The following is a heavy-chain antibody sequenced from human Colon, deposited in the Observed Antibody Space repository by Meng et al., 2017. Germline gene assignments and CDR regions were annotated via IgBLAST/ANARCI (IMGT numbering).Heavy chain of an antibody. CDR2: MSDSGTT. J-gene: IGHJ4*02. CDR1: GGSIKSGGYH. Sequence: QVHLHEAGPGLVRPSDDLSPVCTVSGGSIKSGGYHWSWVRQHPGKGLEYIGLMSDSGTTDYNPSLRSRVSISEIGSSKNQFSLTLRSVTAADTATYFCARDTLYGTDYWGQGVLVTVSS. D-gene: IGHD4-17*01. V-gene: IGHV4-31*03. CDR3: ARDTLYGTDY.